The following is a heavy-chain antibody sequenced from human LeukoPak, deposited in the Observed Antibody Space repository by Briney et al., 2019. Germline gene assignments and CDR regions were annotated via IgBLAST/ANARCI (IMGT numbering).Heavy chain of an antibody. CDR3: ARDIAVAGYYYYYYGMDV. Sequence: GGSLRLSCAASGFTFSDYYMSWVRQAPGKGLEWVAVISYDGSNKYYADSVKGRFTISRDNSKNTLYLQMNSLRAEDTAVYYCARDIAVAGYYYYYYGMDVWGQGTTVTVSS. CDR1: GFTFSDYY. J-gene: IGHJ6*02. CDR2: ISYDGSNK. V-gene: IGHV3-30-3*01. D-gene: IGHD6-19*01.